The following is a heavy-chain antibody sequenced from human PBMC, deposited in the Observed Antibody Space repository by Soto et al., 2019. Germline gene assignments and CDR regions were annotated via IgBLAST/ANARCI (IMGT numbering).Heavy chain of an antibody. CDR2: IYHSGST. D-gene: IGHD6-19*01. CDR1: GGSISSSNW. J-gene: IGHJ4*02. CDR3: AGKYSSGWYYFDF. V-gene: IGHV4-4*02. Sequence: QVQLQESGPGLVKPSGTLSLTCAVSGGSISSSNWWSWVRQPPGKGLEWIGEIYHSGSTNYNPSLKSRVTISVDNSRNQFSLRLSSVTAADTAVYYCAGKYSSGWYYFDFWGQGTLVTVSS.